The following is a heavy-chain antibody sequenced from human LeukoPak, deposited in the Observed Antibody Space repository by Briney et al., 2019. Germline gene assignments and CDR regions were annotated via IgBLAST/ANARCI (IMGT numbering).Heavy chain of an antibody. CDR2: INHSGST. CDR3: ARGPGLLLWFGELFCNWFDP. CDR1: GGSFSGYY. J-gene: IGHJ5*02. D-gene: IGHD3-10*01. Sequence: PSETLSLTRAVYGGSFSGYYWSWIRQPPAKGQEWIGEINHSGSTNYNPSLKSRVSISVDTSKNQFSLKLSSVPAAVTAVYYCARGPGLLLWFGELFCNWFDPWGQGTLVTVSS. V-gene: IGHV4-34*01.